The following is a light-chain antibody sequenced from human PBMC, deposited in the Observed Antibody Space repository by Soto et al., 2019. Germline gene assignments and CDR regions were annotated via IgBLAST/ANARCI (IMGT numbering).Light chain of an antibody. J-gene: IGKJ4*01. V-gene: IGKV1-27*01. CDR3: QKYTNVPA. CDR2: AAS. CDR1: QGISNY. Sequence: DIQMTQSPSSLSASVGDRVTITCRASQGISNYLAWYQQIPGKVPKLLISAASTLQSGVPSRFSGSGSGTDFTFTISSRQPEDVATYYCQKYTNVPAFGGGTKVEIK.